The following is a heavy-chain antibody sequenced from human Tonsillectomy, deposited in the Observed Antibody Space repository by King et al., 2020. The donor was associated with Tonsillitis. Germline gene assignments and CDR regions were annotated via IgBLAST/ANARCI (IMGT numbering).Heavy chain of an antibody. V-gene: IGHV4-59*01. D-gene: IGHD5-24*01. CDR3: ARAERSRDGYNYAFDI. Sequence: VQLQESGPGLVKPSETLSLTCTVSGGSISSYYWSWIRQPPGKGLEWIGYIYYSGSTNYNPSLKSRVTISVDTSKNQFSLKLSSVTAADTAVYYCARAERSRDGYNYAFDIWGQGTMVTVSS. CDR1: GGSISSYY. CDR2: IYYSGST. J-gene: IGHJ3*02.